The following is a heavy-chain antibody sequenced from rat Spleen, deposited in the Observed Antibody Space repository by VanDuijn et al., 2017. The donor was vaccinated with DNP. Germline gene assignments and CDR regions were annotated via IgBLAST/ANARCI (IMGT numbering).Heavy chain of an antibody. Sequence: EVQLQESGPGLVKPSQSLSLTCSVTGNSITSNYWGWIRQFPGNKMEYIGHITYSGSTGYNPSLKTRISITRDTSKNQFFLHLSSVTTEDTATYFCARGNDGFYPNWYFDFWGPGTMVTVSS. CDR3: ARGNDGFYPNWYFDF. J-gene: IGHJ1*01. CDR2: ITYSGST. D-gene: IGHD1-12*03. CDR1: GNSITSNY. V-gene: IGHV3-1*01.